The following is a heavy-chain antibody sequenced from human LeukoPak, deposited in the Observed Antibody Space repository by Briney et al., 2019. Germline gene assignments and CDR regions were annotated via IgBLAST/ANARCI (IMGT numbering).Heavy chain of an antibody. CDR2: ISAYNGNT. Sequence: ASVTVSCKASGYTFTSYGISWVRQAPGQGLEWMGWISAYNGNTNYAQKLQGRVTMTTDTSTSTAYMELRSLRSDDTAVYYCARGPRDILTGYTPLPHPYWGQGTLVTVSS. CDR3: ARGPRDILTGYTPLPHPY. J-gene: IGHJ4*02. D-gene: IGHD3-9*01. CDR1: GYTFTSYG. V-gene: IGHV1-18*01.